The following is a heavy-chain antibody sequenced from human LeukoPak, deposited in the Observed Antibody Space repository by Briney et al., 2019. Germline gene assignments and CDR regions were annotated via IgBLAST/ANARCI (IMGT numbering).Heavy chain of an antibody. CDR2: IYHSGST. J-gene: IGHJ4*02. CDR3: ARQQIELGHYFDY. CDR1: GYSISSGYY. Sequence: SETLSLTCAVFGYSISSGYYWGWIRQPPGKGLEWIGSIYHSGSTYYNPSLKSRVTISVDTSKNQFSLKLSSVTAADTAVYYCARQQIELGHYFDYWGQGTLVTVSS. V-gene: IGHV4-38-2*01. D-gene: IGHD7-27*01.